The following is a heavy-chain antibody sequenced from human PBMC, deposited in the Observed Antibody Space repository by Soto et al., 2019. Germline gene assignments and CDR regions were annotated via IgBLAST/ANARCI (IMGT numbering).Heavy chain of an antibody. J-gene: IGHJ4*02. Sequence: SVKVSCKASGGTFSSYAISWVRQAPGQGLEWMGGIIPVFGTGIYAQKFQGRVTITADKSTNTAYMELSSLRSEDTAVYFCARVGGTGGYTYGLDYWGQGTLVTSPQ. V-gene: IGHV1-69*06. CDR1: GGTFSSYA. CDR3: ARVGGTGGYTYGLDY. CDR2: IIPVFGTG. D-gene: IGHD5-18*01.